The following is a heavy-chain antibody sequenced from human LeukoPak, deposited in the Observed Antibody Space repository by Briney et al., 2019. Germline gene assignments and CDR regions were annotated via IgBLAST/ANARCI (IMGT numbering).Heavy chain of an antibody. V-gene: IGHV4-4*07. CDR1: VGSISIDN. Sequence: PSETLSLTCTVPVGSISIDNWNWIRQAAGKELEWIGRIYTRGSTNYNPSLKSRVTISLDKSKKQFSLNLNSVTAADTAGYYCVRGGTYGAGKNQHTTLDYWGQGTLVTVSS. J-gene: IGHJ4*02. CDR2: IYTRGST. CDR3: VRGGTYGAGKNQHTTLDY. D-gene: IGHD3-10*01.